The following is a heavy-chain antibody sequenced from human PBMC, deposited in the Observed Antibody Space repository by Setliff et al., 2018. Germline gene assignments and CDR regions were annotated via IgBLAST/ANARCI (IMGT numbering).Heavy chain of an antibody. CDR2: IYYGGSA. Sequence: SETLSLTCTVSGGSISSSNYYWGWIRQPPGKGLEWIGNIYYGGSAYYNPSLKSRVTISVDTSKNQFSLKLSSVTAADTAVYYCARGRGLEWLPESWFDPWGQGTLVTVSS. CDR3: ARGRGLEWLPESWFDP. D-gene: IGHD3-3*01. J-gene: IGHJ5*02. V-gene: IGHV4-39*07. CDR1: GGSISSSNYY.